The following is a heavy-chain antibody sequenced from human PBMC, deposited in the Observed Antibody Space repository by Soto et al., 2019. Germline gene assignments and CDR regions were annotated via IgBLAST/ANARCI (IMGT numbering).Heavy chain of an antibody. CDR1: GYTLTELS. Sequence: ASVKVSCKVSGYTLTELSMHWVRQAPGKGLEWMGGFDPEDGETIYAQKFQGRVTMTEDTSTDTAYMELSSLRSEDTAVYYCATDLTCTSCRDYWGQGTLVTVSS. V-gene: IGHV1-24*01. D-gene: IGHD2-2*01. CDR2: FDPEDGET. CDR3: ATDLTCTSCRDY. J-gene: IGHJ4*02.